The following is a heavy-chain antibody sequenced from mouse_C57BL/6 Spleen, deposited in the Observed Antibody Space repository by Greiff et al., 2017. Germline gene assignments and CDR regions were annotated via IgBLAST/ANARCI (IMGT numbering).Heavy chain of an antibody. CDR3: ARWGTTVVARWYFDV. V-gene: IGHV1-55*01. CDR2: IYPGSGST. CDR1: GYTFTSYW. D-gene: IGHD1-1*01. Sequence: QVQLQQPGAELVKPGASVKMSCKASGYTFTSYWITWVKQRPGQGLEWIGDIYPGSGSTNYNEKFKSKATLTVDTSSSTAYMQLSSLTSEDSAVYYCARWGTTVVARWYFDVWGTGTTVTVSS. J-gene: IGHJ1*03.